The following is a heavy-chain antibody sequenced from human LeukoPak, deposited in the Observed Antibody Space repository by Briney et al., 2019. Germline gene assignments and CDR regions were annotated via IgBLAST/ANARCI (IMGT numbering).Heavy chain of an antibody. CDR3: AKDILAAGLFFDY. J-gene: IGHJ4*02. D-gene: IGHD6-13*01. CDR2: ISNKGSSSTT. CDR1: GFIFSDYY. Sequence: GGSLRLSCAASGFIFSDYYMGWVRRAPGKGPEWVSYISNKGSSSTTYYADSVKGRFTISRDDAQNSLYLQMNSLRADDTAVYYCAKDILAAGLFFDYWGQGILVTVSS. V-gene: IGHV3-11*01.